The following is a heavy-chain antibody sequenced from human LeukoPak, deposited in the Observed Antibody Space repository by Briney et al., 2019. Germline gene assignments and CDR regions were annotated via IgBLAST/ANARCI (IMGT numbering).Heavy chain of an antibody. CDR3: ARAFSSGIAVAGTGYYFDY. CDR2: ISAYNGNT. V-gene: IGHV1-18*01. Sequence: ASVKVSCKASGYTFNSYGISWVRQAPGQGLEWMGWISAYNGNTNYAQKLQGRVTMTTDTSTSTAYMELRSLRSDDTAVYYCARAFSSGIAVAGTGYYFDYWGQGTLVTVSS. D-gene: IGHD6-19*01. J-gene: IGHJ4*02. CDR1: GYTFNSYG.